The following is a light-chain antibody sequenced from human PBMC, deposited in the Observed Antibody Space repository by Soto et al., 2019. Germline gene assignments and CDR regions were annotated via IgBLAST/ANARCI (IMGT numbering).Light chain of an antibody. Sequence: EIVMTQSPATLSVSPGERATLSCRASQSVSSNLAGYQQKPGQAPRLLIYGASTRATGIPARFSGSGSGTEFTLTISRLQSEDFAVFYCQQYDNWPITFGQGTRLEIK. CDR3: QQYDNWPIT. CDR1: QSVSSN. V-gene: IGKV3-15*01. J-gene: IGKJ5*01. CDR2: GAS.